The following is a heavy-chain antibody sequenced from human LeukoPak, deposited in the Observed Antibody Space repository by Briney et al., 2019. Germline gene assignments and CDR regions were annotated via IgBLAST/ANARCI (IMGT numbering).Heavy chain of an antibody. CDR3: ARGLYGWFDS. J-gene: IGHJ5*01. D-gene: IGHD2/OR15-2a*01. Sequence: SETLSLTCNVSGGSISSYYWSWIRQPAGKGLEWIGRINTSGSANYNPSLKSRVTMSIDMSNNQFSLKLSSVTAADTALYYCARGLYGWFDSWGQGTLVIVSS. V-gene: IGHV4-4*07. CDR2: INTSGSA. CDR1: GGSISSYY.